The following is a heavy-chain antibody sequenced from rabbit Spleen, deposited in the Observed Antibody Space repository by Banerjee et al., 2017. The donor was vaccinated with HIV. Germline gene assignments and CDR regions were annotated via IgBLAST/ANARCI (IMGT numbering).Heavy chain of an antibody. CDR1: GFDFNSYY. D-gene: IGHD1-1*01. V-gene: IGHV1S7*01. CDR3: ARDPAYASGGGASIPYL. Sequence: QLKESGGDLVQPGGSLKLSCKASGFDFNSYYMSWVRQAPGKGLEWIGYIDPIFGTTYYASWVNGRFSISRENTQNTVSLQLNSLTAADTATYFCARDPAYASGGGASIPYLWGPGTLVTVS. J-gene: IGHJ4*01. CDR2: IDPIFGTT.